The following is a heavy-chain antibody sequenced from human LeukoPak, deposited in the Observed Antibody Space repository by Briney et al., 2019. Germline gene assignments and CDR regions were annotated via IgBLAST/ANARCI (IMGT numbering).Heavy chain of an antibody. V-gene: IGHV1-8*01. J-gene: IGHJ4*02. D-gene: IGHD3-10*01. CDR1: GYTFTSYD. Sequence: ASVKVSCKASGYTFTSYDINWVRQATGQGLKWRGWMNPNSGDTGYVQKFQGRVTMTRSTSISTAYMELTSLRSEDTAIYYCARGGFGSGSHFDYWGQGTLVTVSS. CDR3: ARGGFGSGSHFDY. CDR2: MNPNSGDT.